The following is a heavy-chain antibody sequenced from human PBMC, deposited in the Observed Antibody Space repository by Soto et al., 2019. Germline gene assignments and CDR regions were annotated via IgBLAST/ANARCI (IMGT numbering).Heavy chain of an antibody. V-gene: IGHV4-59*01. CDR3: ARGVGATYELDY. D-gene: IGHD1-26*01. CDR1: GGSISSYY. CDR2: IYYSGST. J-gene: IGHJ4*02. Sequence: PSETLSLTCTVSGGSISSYYWSWIRQPPGKGLEWIGYIYYSGSTNYNPSLKSRVTISVDTSKNQFSLKLSSVTAADTAVYYCARGVGATYELDYWGQGTLVTVSS.